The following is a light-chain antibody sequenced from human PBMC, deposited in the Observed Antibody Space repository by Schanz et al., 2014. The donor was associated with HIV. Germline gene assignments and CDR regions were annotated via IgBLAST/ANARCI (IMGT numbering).Light chain of an antibody. Sequence: QSVLTQPPSASGTTGQRVTIFCSGSSSNIGSNPVNWYQHLPGTAPKVVIYNNNQRPSGVPDRFSGSRSGTSASLAISGLQSADESDYYCAVWDDSLNAMVFGGGTKLTVL. V-gene: IGLV1-44*01. CDR1: SSNIGSNP. CDR2: NNN. J-gene: IGLJ2*01. CDR3: AVWDDSLNAMV.